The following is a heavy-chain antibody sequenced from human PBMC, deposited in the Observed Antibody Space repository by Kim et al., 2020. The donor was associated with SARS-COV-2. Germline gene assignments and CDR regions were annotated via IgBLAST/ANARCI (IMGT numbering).Heavy chain of an antibody. J-gene: IGHJ6*02. CDR3: AKDGVRIAAAGDYYYYGMDV. V-gene: IGHV3-30*18. D-gene: IGHD6-13*01. CDR1: GFTFSSYG. CDR2: ISYDGSNK. Sequence: GGSLRLSCAASGFTFSSYGMHWVRQAPGKGLEWVAVISYDGSNKYYADSVKGRFTISRDNSKNTLYLQMNSLRAEDTAVYYCAKDGVRIAAAGDYYYYGMDVWGQGTTVTVSS.